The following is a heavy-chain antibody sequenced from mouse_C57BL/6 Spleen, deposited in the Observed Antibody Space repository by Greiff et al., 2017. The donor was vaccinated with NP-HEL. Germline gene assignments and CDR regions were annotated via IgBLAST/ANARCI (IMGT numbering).Heavy chain of an antibody. CDR3: ATLYYGSSFDY. D-gene: IGHD1-1*01. J-gene: IGHJ2*01. Sequence: QVQLKESGPGLVQPSQSLSITCTVSGFSLTSYGVHWVRQSPGKGLEWLGVIWRGGSTDYNAAFISRLSISKDNSKSQVFFKMNSLQADDTAIYYCATLYYGSSFDYWGQGTTLTVSS. V-gene: IGHV2-2*01. CDR1: GFSLTSYG. CDR2: IWRGGST.